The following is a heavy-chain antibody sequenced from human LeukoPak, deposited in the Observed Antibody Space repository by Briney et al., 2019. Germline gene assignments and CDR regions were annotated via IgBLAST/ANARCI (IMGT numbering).Heavy chain of an antibody. D-gene: IGHD1-14*01. J-gene: IGHJ4*02. V-gene: IGHV3-7*01. CDR3: ARNQRRLDY. CDR1: GFTFSTYW. CDR2: IKQDGSEK. Sequence: PEGSLRLSCAASGFTFSTYWMSWVRQAPGKGLELVANIKQDGSEKYYVDSVKGRFTISRDNAKNSLYLQVNSLRAEDTAVYYCARNQRRLDYWGQGTLVTVSS.